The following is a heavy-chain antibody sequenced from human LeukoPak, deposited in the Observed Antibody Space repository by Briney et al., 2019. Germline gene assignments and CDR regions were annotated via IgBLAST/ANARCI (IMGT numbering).Heavy chain of an antibody. D-gene: IGHD4-17*01. CDR1: GYTFTSYD. Sequence: ASVKVSCKASGYTFTSYDINWVRQATGQGLEWMGWMNPNSGNTGYAQKFQGRVTMTRNTSISTAYMELSSLRSEDTAVYYCARGHPDDYGAYYYYGMDVWGQGTTVTVSS. V-gene: IGHV1-8*02. J-gene: IGHJ6*02. CDR3: ARGHPDDYGAYYYYGMDV. CDR2: MNPNSGNT.